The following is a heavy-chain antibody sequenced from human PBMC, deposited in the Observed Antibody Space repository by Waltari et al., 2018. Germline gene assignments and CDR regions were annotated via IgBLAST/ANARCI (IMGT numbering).Heavy chain of an antibody. CDR2: IYTSGST. Sequence: QVQLQESGPGLVKPSQTLSLTCSVSGGSISSGSYYWSWIRQPAGKGLEWIGRIYTSGSTNYNPSLKSRVTISVDTSKNQFSLKLSSVTAADTAVYYCAREPGDIGTTFIYYYYYGMDVWGQGTTVTVSS. V-gene: IGHV4-61*02. J-gene: IGHJ6*02. D-gene: IGHD1-7*01. CDR3: AREPGDIGTTFIYYYYYGMDV. CDR1: GGSISSGSYY.